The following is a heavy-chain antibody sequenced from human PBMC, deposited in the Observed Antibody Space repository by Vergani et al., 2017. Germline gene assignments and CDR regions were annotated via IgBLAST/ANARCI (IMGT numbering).Heavy chain of an antibody. CDR3: AKXLGTSSGGGWFDP. V-gene: IGHV3-9*02. J-gene: IGHJ5*02. CDR2: ISWNSNSI. CDR1: GFTSAGYA. Sequence: EVQLEESGGGLVLPGRSLRLSCVASGFTSAGYAMHWVRQAPGKGLEWVSGISWNSNSIGYADSVKGRFTISRENAKNSLYLQMNSLRAEDTALYYCAKXLGTSSGGGWFDPWGQGTLVTVSS. D-gene: IGHD6-6*01.